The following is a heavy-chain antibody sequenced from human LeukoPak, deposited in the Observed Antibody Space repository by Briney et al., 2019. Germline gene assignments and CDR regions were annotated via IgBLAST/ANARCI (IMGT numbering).Heavy chain of an antibody. CDR3: ARGGVRGVIIGWFDP. D-gene: IGHD3-10*01. CDR2: INHSGST. V-gene: IGHV4-34*01. J-gene: IGHJ5*02. CDR1: GGSFSVYY. Sequence: SETLSLTCAVYGGSFSVYYWSWIRQPPGKGLEWIGEINHSGSTNYNPSLKSRVTISVDTSKNQFSLKLSSVTAADTAVYYCARGGVRGVIIGWFDPWGQGTLVTVSS.